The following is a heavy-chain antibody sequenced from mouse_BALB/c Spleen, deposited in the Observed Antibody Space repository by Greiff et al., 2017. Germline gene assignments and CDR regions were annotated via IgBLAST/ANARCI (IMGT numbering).Heavy chain of an antibody. CDR2: IDPANGNT. V-gene: IGHV14-3*02. CDR1: GFNIKDTY. Sequence: VQLKQSGAELVKPGASVKLSCTASGFNIKDTYMHWVKQRPEQGLEWIGRIDPANGNTKYDPKFQGKATITADTSSNTAYLQLSSLTSEDTAVYYCATPYDGGMDYWGQGTSVTVSS. D-gene: IGHD2-14*01. CDR3: ATPYDGGMDY. J-gene: IGHJ4*01.